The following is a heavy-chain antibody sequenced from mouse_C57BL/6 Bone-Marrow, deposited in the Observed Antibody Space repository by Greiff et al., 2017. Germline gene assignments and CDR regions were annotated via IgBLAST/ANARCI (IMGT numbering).Heavy chain of an antibody. CDR3: ARGYDYEFAMDY. CDR1: GYSFTDYN. Sequence: EVQLQQSGPELVKPGASVKISCKASGYSFTDYNMNWVKQSNGKSLEWIGVISPNYGTTSYHQKFKGQVTLTVDQSSSTAYLQLNSLTSEDSAVYYCARGYDYEFAMDYWGQGTSVTVSS. CDR2: ISPNYGTT. D-gene: IGHD2-4*01. J-gene: IGHJ4*01. V-gene: IGHV1-39*01.